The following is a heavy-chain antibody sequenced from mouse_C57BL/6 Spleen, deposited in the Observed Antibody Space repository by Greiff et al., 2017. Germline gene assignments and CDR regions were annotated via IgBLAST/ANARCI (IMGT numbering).Heavy chain of an antibody. V-gene: IGHV1-69*01. CDR1: GYTFTSYW. D-gene: IGHD2-1*01. CDR3: ARKLHYFDY. J-gene: IGHJ2*01. CDR2: IDPSDSYT. Sequence: QVQLQQPGAELVMPGASVKLSCKASGYTFTSYWMHWVKQRPGQGLEWIGEIDPSDSYTNYNQKFKGKSTLTVDKSSSTAYMQLSSLTSEDSAVYYCARKLHYFDYWGQGTTLTVSS.